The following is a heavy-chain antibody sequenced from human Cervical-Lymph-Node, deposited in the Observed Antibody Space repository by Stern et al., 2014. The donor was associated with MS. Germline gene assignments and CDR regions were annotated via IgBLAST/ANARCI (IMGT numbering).Heavy chain of an antibody. CDR2: ISKDGNNK. J-gene: IGHJ6*02. Sequence: MQLVESGGGVVQPGRSLRLSCAASGFTFSSYGLHWVRQAPGKGLEWVALISKDGNNKYYADSVKGRFTISRDNSKHTLFMQMNSLRVEDTAVYYCAKDNSGSYGRIKYYYGMDVWGQGTTVTVSS. V-gene: IGHV3-30*18. CDR1: GFTFSSYG. D-gene: IGHD1-26*01. CDR3: AKDNSGSYGRIKYYYGMDV.